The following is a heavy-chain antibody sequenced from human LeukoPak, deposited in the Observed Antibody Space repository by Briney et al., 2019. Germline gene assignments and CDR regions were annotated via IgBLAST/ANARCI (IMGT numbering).Heavy chain of an antibody. V-gene: IGHV4-59*08. Sequence: PSETLSLTCTVSGGSFRTYYWTWIRQPPGKGLEWIAYIYYSGSTNYNPSLKSRATISLDTSQNQFSLKLSSVTAADTAVYYCARHSSGGRLNFDYWGQGTLVTVSS. J-gene: IGHJ4*02. CDR2: IYYSGST. CDR1: GGSFRTYY. D-gene: IGHD3-16*01. CDR3: ARHSSGGRLNFDY.